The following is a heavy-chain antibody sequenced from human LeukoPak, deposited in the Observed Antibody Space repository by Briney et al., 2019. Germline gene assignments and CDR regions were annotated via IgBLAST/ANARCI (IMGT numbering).Heavy chain of an antibody. D-gene: IGHD6-13*01. CDR2: ISYEGSNN. V-gene: IGHV3-30*04. Sequence: GRSLRLSCAASGFTFSSFAMHWVRQAPGKGLEWVAVISYEGSNNYYADSVKGRFTVSRDNYKNTLYLQMDSLRTEDTAVYYCARDRVAAADLDYWGQGTLVTVSS. CDR1: GFTFSSFA. CDR3: ARDRVAAADLDY. J-gene: IGHJ4*02.